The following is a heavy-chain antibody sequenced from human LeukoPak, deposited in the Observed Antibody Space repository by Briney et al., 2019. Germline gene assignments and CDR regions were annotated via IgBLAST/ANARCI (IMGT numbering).Heavy chain of an antibody. CDR3: ARDRNYYYDSSGYYDY. D-gene: IGHD3-22*01. J-gene: IGHJ4*02. CDR2: IIPIFGTA. CDR1: GGTFSSYA. Sequence: SVTVSCKASGGTFSSYAISRVRQAPGQGLEWMGGIIPIFGTANYAQKFQGRVTITADESTSTAYMELSSLRSEDTAVYYCARDRNYYYDSSGYYDYWGQGTLVTVSS. V-gene: IGHV1-69*01.